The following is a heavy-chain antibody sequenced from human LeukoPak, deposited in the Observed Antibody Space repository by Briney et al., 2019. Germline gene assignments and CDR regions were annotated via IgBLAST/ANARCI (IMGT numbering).Heavy chain of an antibody. CDR1: GYTFTTYG. J-gene: IGHJ4*02. Sequence: ASVKVSCKASGYTFTTYGISRVRQAPGQGLEWIGWISTLNGNTHYAQKFQGRVIMTTDTSTSTAYMELRSLRSDDTAVYYCARDIEYDILTGYYHFDYWGQGTLVTVSS. V-gene: IGHV1-18*01. D-gene: IGHD3-9*01. CDR2: ISTLNGNT. CDR3: ARDIEYDILTGYYHFDY.